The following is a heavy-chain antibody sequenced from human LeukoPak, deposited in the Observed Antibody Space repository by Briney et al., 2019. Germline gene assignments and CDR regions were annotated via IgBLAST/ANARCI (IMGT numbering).Heavy chain of an antibody. D-gene: IGHD5-24*01. V-gene: IGHV4-39*01. Sequence: PSETLSLTCTVSGGSIDSSSHYWGWSRQPPGKGLEWIGSIYYSGRTNYNPSLKSRVTISIDTSKKQFSLKLNSVTAADTAVYFCARQSSGDGDNYLFDYRGQGTLVTVSS. J-gene: IGHJ4*02. CDR3: ARQSSGDGDNYLFDY. CDR2: IYYSGRT. CDR1: GGSIDSSSHY.